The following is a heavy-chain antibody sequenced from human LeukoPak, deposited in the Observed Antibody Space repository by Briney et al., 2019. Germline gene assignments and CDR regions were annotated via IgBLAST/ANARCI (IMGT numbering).Heavy chain of an antibody. V-gene: IGHV1-69*04. CDR3: ARVGINCFDP. J-gene: IGHJ5*02. D-gene: IGHD1-26*01. CDR1: GGTFTIYA. Sequence: SVKVSCKPSGGTFTIYAISWVRQAPGQGLEWMGRIIPIFGIANYAQKFQGRVTITADKPTSTAYMELSSLRSEDTAVYYCARVGINCFDPWGQGTPVTVSS. CDR2: IIPIFGIA.